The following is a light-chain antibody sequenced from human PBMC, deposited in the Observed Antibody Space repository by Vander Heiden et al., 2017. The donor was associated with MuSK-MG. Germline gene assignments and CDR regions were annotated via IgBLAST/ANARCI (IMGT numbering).Light chain of an antibody. J-gene: IGLJ3*02. Sequence: QSVLTQPPSVSGAPGQRVTFSCPGSSSNIGAGYDVSWYQCFPGTAPKLLIYANRNRPSGVPDRFSGSESGTSASLAITGLQAEDESDYYCQSYDSSLSTWVFGGGTKLTVL. CDR3: QSYDSSLSTWV. V-gene: IGLV1-40*01. CDR2: ANR. CDR1: SSNIGAGYD.